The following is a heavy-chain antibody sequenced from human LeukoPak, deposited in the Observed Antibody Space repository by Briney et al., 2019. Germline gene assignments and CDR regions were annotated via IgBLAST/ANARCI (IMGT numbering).Heavy chain of an antibody. Sequence: GGSLRLSCVASGFTFSSYAVSWVRQAPGKGLGWVSSLSGSGGSTSYADSVKGRFTISRDNSKNTLYLRMSSLRAEDTAVYYCAKDRDYYSSWYYFDYWGQGTLLSVSS. CDR2: LSGSGGST. D-gene: IGHD6-13*01. CDR3: AKDRDYYSSWYYFDY. CDR1: GFTFSSYA. J-gene: IGHJ4*02. V-gene: IGHV3-23*01.